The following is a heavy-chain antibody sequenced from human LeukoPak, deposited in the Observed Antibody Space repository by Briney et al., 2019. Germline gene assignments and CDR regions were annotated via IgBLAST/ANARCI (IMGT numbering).Heavy chain of an antibody. CDR2: IKSKTDGGTT. CDR1: GFTFSNAW. Sequence: PGGSLRLSCAASGFTFSNAWMSWVRQAPGKGLEWVGRIKSKTDGGTTDYAAPVKGRFTISRDDSKSTLYLQMNSLKTEDTAVYYCTTERYYDFWSGYSWNFDYWGQGTLVTVSS. D-gene: IGHD3-3*01. J-gene: IGHJ4*02. V-gene: IGHV3-15*01. CDR3: TTERYYDFWSGYSWNFDY.